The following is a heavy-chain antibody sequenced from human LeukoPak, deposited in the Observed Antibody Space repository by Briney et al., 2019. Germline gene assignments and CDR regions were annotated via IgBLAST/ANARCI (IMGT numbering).Heavy chain of an antibody. CDR3: ARDRGPRTGFMVREAYDY. Sequence: QTGGSLRLSCAASGFTFSDYWIHWVRQAPGKGLVWASRINTDGSITNYADSVKGRFSISRDNAKNTLYLQMSSLRAEDTAVYYCARDRGPRTGFMVREAYDYWGQGTLVTVSS. V-gene: IGHV3-74*01. CDR2: INTDGSIT. D-gene: IGHD3-10*01. J-gene: IGHJ4*02. CDR1: GFTFSDYW.